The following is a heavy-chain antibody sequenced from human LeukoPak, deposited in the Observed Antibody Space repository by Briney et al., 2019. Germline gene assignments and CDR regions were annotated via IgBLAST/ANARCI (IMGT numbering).Heavy chain of an antibody. CDR1: GYTFTSYD. D-gene: IGHD3-22*01. V-gene: IGHV1-8*01. CDR2: MNPNSGNT. Sequence: ASVKVSCKASGYTFTSYDINWVRQATGQGLEWMGWMNPNSGNTGYAQKLQGRLTITADESTTTAYMELTSLRSEDTAVYFCARGGPGYYSDNTGSRGYFKHWGQGTLVTVSS. CDR3: ARGGPGYYSDNTGSRGYFKH. J-gene: IGHJ1*01.